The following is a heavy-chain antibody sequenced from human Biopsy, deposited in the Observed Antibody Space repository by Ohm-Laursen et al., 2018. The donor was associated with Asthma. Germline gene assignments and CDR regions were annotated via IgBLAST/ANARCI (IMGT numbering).Heavy chain of an antibody. Sequence: SDTLSLTCAVYGGSFSGYYWSWIRQPPGKGLEWIGEINHSGSTNYNPSPKSRVTISVDTSKNQFSLKLSPVTAADTAVYYCARAQDYYDSRGYYRSFDYWGQGTLVTVSS. V-gene: IGHV4-34*01. CDR2: INHSGST. CDR3: ARAQDYYDSRGYYRSFDY. CDR1: GGSFSGYY. D-gene: IGHD3-22*01. J-gene: IGHJ4*02.